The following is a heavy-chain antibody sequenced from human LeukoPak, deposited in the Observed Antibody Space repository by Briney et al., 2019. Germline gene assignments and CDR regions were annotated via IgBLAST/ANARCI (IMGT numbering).Heavy chain of an antibody. CDR2: INPNNGGT. Sequence: ASVKVSCKASGYTFTGYYMHWVRQAPGQGLEWMGWINPNNGGTNCAQKFQGRVTMTRDTSISTAYMELSRLRSDDTAVYYCARPRYYYDSSGLDYWGQGTLVTVSS. D-gene: IGHD3-22*01. J-gene: IGHJ4*02. CDR1: GYTFTGYY. CDR3: ARPRYYYDSSGLDY. V-gene: IGHV1-2*02.